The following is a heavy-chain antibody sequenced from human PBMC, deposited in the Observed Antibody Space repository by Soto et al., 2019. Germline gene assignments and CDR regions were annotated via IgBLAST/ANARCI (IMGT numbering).Heavy chain of an antibody. J-gene: IGHJ4*02. D-gene: IGHD6-13*01. CDR2: IDYDGTTT. Sequence: VQLVESGGGLVQPGGSLRLSCAASGFAFDSYWMHWVRQVPGEGPVWVSRIDYDGTTTTYADSVKGRFTISRDNAKITLYLQMNSLRAEDAAVYYCTRGPRPSSAGTGAYWGQGTLVTVSS. V-gene: IGHV3-74*01. CDR1: GFAFDSYW. CDR3: TRGPRPSSAGTGAY.